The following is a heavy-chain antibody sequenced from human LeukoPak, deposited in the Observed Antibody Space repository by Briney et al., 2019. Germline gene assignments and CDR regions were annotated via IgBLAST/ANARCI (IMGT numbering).Heavy chain of an antibody. CDR1: GGSFSGYY. J-gene: IGHJ3*02. CDR2: INHSGST. V-gene: IGHV4-34*01. Sequence: SETLSLTCAVYGGSFSGYYWSWIRQPPGKGLEWIGEINHSGSTNYNPSIKSRVTISVDTSKNQFSLKLRSVTAADTAMYHCARHYLDGHAFDIWGLGTMVTVSS. D-gene: IGHD3-10*01. CDR3: ARHYLDGHAFDI.